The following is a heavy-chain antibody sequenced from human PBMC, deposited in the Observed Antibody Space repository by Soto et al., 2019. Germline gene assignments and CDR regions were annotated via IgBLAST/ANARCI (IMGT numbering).Heavy chain of an antibody. CDR3: ASGRGYDILTGYYPYFDY. CDR1: GFTFDDYA. J-gene: IGHJ4*02. Sequence: EVQLVESGGGLAQPGRSLRLSCAASGFTFDDYAMHWVRQAPGKGLEWVSGISWNSGSIGYADSVKGRFTISRDNAKKSLCLQMNSLRAEDTASYYCASGRGYDILTGYYPYFDYWGQGTLVTVSS. D-gene: IGHD3-9*01. CDR2: ISWNSGSI. V-gene: IGHV3-9*01.